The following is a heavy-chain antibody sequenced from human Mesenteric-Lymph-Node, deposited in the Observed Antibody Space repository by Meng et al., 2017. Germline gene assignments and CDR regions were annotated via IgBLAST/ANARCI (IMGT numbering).Heavy chain of an antibody. J-gene: IGHJ6*02. D-gene: IGHD6-6*01. V-gene: IGHV3-30*01. Sequence: GESLKISCAASGFTFSSYAMHWVRQAPGKGLEWVAVISYDGSNKYYADSVKGRFTISRDNSKNTLYLQMNSLRAEDTAVYYCARAAARRIRKYYYYGMDVWGQGTTVTVSS. CDR1: GFTFSSYA. CDR3: ARAAARRIRKYYYYGMDV. CDR2: ISYDGSNK.